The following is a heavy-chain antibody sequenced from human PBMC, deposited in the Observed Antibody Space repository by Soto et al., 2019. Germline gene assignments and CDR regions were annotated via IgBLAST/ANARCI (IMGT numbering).Heavy chain of an antibody. Sequence: QVQLQQWGAGLLKPSETLSLTCAVYGGSFSGYYWSWIRQPPGKGLEWIGEINHSGSTNYNPSLKSRVTISVDTSKKQFSLKLSSVTAADTAVYYCARGVVVVAATPGNWFDPWGQGTLVTVSS. V-gene: IGHV4-34*01. CDR3: ARGVVVVAATPGNWFDP. CDR2: INHSGST. J-gene: IGHJ5*02. CDR1: GGSFSGYY. D-gene: IGHD2-15*01.